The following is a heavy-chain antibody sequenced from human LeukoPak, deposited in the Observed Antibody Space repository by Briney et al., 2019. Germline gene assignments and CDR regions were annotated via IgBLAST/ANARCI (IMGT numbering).Heavy chain of an antibody. D-gene: IGHD3-10*01. CDR2: IYYSGST. CDR1: SGSISSYY. Sequence: RPSETLSLTCTVSSGSISSYYWSWIRQPPGKGLEWIGYIYYSGSTNYNPSLKSRVTISVDTSKNQFSLKLSSVTAADTAVYYCARDIVRGVNDYWGQGTLVTVSS. V-gene: IGHV4-59*13. J-gene: IGHJ4*02. CDR3: ARDIVRGVNDY.